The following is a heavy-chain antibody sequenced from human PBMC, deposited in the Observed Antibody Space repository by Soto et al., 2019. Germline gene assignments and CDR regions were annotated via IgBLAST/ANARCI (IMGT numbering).Heavy chain of an antibody. Sequence: GGSLRLSCAASGFTFSSYAMHWVRQAPGKGLEWVAVISYDGSNKYYADSVKGRFTISRDKSISTAYLQWSSLKASDTAMYYCARPREAGKNYYGVDVWGQGTTVTVSS. CDR2: ISYDGSNK. J-gene: IGHJ6*02. D-gene: IGHD6-19*01. CDR1: GFTFSSYA. CDR3: ARPREAGKNYYGVDV. V-gene: IGHV3-30-3*01.